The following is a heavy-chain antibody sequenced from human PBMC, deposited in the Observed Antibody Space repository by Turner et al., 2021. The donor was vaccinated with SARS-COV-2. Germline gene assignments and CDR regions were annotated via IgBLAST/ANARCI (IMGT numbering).Heavy chain of an antibody. D-gene: IGHD1-26*01. CDR2: ISYDGNNQ. CDR3: AKDRSFRGGTYLFDY. Sequence: QVHLVESGGGVVQPGRSLRRSCAASGFTFSSYGMHWVRQAPGKGLEWVSIISYDGNNQDYADSVKGRITISRDNSKNTLYLQMNSLRAEDTAVYYCAKDRSFRGGTYLFDYWGQGTLVTVSS. V-gene: IGHV3-30*18. J-gene: IGHJ4*02. CDR1: GFTFSSYG.